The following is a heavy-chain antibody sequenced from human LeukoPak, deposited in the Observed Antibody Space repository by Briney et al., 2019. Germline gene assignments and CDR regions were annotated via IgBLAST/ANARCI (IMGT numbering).Heavy chain of an antibody. CDR2: VSPDSGDT. D-gene: IGHD6-19*01. CDR1: GYTFTNND. V-gene: IGHV1-8*01. Sequence: GASVKVSCKASGYTFTNNDINWVRQATGQGIEWMGWVSPDSGDTGYAPNFRGGVTMTTDTSINTAYMVLTSLTSEDTAIYYCTRGRAAGDWGQGTLVTVSS. J-gene: IGHJ4*02. CDR3: TRGRAAGD.